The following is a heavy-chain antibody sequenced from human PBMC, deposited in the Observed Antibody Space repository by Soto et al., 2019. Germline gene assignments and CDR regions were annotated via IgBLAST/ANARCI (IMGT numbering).Heavy chain of an antibody. CDR1: GGTFSSYA. V-gene: IGHV1-69*01. J-gene: IGHJ5*02. CDR2: LIPIFGTA. Sequence: QVQLVQSGAEVKKPGSSVKVSCKASGGTFSSYAISWVRQAPGQGLEWMGGLIPIFGTANYAQKFLGRVTITADESTSTAYMELSSLRSEDTAVYYCAREVSYHSEWELPFSPARWFDPWGQGTLVTVSS. CDR3: AREVSYHSEWELPFSPARWFDP. D-gene: IGHD1-26*01.